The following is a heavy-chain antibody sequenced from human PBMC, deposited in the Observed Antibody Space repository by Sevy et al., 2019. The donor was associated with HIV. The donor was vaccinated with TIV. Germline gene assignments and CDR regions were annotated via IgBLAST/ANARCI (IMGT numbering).Heavy chain of an antibody. D-gene: IGHD2-21*01. CDR3: AGCPGHYSIDY. V-gene: IGHV3-48*02. CDR1: GFTFNTYS. CDR2: IGTAAGVT. J-gene: IGHJ4*02. Sequence: GGSLRLSCAASGFTFNTYSLIWVRQTPGKGLEWLSFIGTAAGVTYYADSVKGRFTISRDNAKNSLYLQMNSLRDEDTAGYYCAGCPGHYSIDYWGQGTLVTVSS.